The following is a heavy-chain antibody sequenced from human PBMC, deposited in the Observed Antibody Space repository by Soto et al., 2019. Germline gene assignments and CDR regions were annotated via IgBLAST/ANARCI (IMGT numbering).Heavy chain of an antibody. V-gene: IGHV3-23*01. J-gene: IGHJ4*02. Sequence: GGSLSLSCAASGFTFSSFAMILVRQAPGKGLDWVSAISGSGGSTYSADSVKGRFTISGDNSKNTLYLQMSSLRAEDTAVYYCAKATYYEFWSGSGLFDSWGQGTLVTVS. D-gene: IGHD3-3*01. CDR3: AKATYYEFWSGSGLFDS. CDR2: ISGSGGST. CDR1: GFTFSSFA.